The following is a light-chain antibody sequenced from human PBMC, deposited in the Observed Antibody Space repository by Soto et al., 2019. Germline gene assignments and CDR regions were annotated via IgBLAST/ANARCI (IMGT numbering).Light chain of an antibody. Sequence: DIVMTQSPDSLAVSLGERATINCKSSQSVLYSSNNKNYLAWYQQKPGQPPKLLIYWASTRESGVPDRFSGSGSGTDFTLIISSLQTADVAVYYCQQYYRTPPTFGQGTKVESK. J-gene: IGKJ1*01. CDR1: QSVLYSSNNKNY. CDR2: WAS. CDR3: QQYYRTPPT. V-gene: IGKV4-1*01.